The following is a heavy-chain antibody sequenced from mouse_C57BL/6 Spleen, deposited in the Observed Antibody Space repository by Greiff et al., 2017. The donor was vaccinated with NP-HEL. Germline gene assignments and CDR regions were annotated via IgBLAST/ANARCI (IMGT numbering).Heavy chain of an antibody. D-gene: IGHD2-3*01. Sequence: VQLQQSGPELVKPGASVKISCKASGYAFSSSWMNWVKQRPGKGLEWIGRIYPGDGDTNYNGKFKGKATLTADKSSSTAYMQLSSLTSEDSAVYFCARSMIYDGYYNYFDYWGQGTTLTVSS. CDR3: ARSMIYDGYYNYFDY. CDR1: GYAFSSSW. J-gene: IGHJ2*01. CDR2: IYPGDGDT. V-gene: IGHV1-82*01.